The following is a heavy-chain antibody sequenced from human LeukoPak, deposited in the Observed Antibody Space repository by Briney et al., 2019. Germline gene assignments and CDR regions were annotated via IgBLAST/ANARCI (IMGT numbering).Heavy chain of an antibody. D-gene: IGHD6-13*01. CDR3: AKVSAPYSSSWYFDY. Sequence: PRQSLRLSCAASGFTFADYAMHWVRPAQGKVMEWVSLMSGDGSSTYYADSVKGRFTISRDNSKNSLYLQMNSLRTEDTALYYCAKVSAPYSSSWYFDYWGQGTLVTVSS. CDR1: GFTFADYA. J-gene: IGHJ4*02. CDR2: MSGDGSST. V-gene: IGHV3-43*02.